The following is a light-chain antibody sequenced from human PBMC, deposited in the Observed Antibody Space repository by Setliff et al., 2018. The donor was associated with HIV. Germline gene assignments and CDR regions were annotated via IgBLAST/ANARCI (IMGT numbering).Light chain of an antibody. V-gene: IGLV2-14*01. CDR3: SSYTSSSPLYV. CDR2: EVS. Sequence: LTQPASVSGSPGQSITISCTGTSSDVGGYNYDSWYQQHPGKAPKLMIYEVSNRPSGVSDRFSGSKSGNTASLTISGLQTEDEADYFCSSYTSSSPLYVFGTGTKVTVL. CDR1: SSDVGGYNY. J-gene: IGLJ1*01.